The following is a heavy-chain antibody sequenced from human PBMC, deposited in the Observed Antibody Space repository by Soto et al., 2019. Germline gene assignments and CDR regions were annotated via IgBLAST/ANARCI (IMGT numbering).Heavy chain of an antibody. CDR3: PRIQLVYDAFDI. J-gene: IGHJ3*02. V-gene: IGHV3-21*01. CDR2: ISSSSSYI. CDR1: GFTFSSNS. Sequence: EVQLVESGGGLVKPGGSLRLSCAASGFTFSSNSMNWVRQAPGKGLEWVSSISSSSSYIYYADSVKGRFTISRDNAKNSLYLQMNSLRAEDTAVYYCPRIQLVYDAFDIWGQGTMVTVSS. D-gene: IGHD6-6*01.